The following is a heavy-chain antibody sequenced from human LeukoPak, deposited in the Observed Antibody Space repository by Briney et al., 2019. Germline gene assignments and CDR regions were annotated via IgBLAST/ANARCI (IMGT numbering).Heavy chain of an antibody. CDR2: IYSDGRT. CDR3: ARGLFLSGYLDAFDI. J-gene: IGHJ3*02. D-gene: IGHD3-22*01. V-gene: IGHV3-53*01. CDR1: GFTVSNKY. Sequence: GGSLRLSCAASGFTVSNKYMTWVRQAPGKGLEWVSLIYSDGRTYYADSVKGRCTISRDNSKNTLYLQMNSLRVEDTAVYYCARGLFLSGYLDAFDIWGQGTVVTVSS.